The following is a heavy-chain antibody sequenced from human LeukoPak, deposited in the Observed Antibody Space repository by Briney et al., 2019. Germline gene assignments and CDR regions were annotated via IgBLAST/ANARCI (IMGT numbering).Heavy chain of an antibody. CDR2: IYHSGST. J-gene: IGHJ5*02. D-gene: IGHD2-15*01. CDR3: ARDRPPEDYCSGGSCYPRFFWFDP. V-gene: IGHV4-38-2*02. Sequence: SETLSLTCTVSGYSISSGYYWGWIRQPPGKGLEWIGSIYHSGSTYYNPSLKSRVTISVDTSKNQFSLKLNSVTPEDTAVYYCARDRPPEDYCSGGSCYPRFFWFDPWGQGTLVTVSS. CDR1: GYSISSGYY.